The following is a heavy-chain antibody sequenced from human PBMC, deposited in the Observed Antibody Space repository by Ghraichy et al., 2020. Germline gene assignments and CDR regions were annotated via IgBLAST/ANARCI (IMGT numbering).Heavy chain of an antibody. CDR1: GFTFSSYA. CDR2: ISGSGGST. V-gene: IGHV3-23*01. J-gene: IGHJ4*02. D-gene: IGHD3-3*01. Sequence: GESLNISCAASGFTFSSYAMSWVRQAPGKGLEWVSAISGSGGSTYYADSVKGRFTISRDNSKNTLYLQMNSLRAEDTAVYYCAKGHDFWSGYYRFDYWGQGTLVTVSS. CDR3: AKGHDFWSGYYRFDY.